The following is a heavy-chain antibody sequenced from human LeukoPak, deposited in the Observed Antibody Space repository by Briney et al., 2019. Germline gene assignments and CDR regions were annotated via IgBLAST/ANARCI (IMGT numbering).Heavy chain of an antibody. Sequence: SVKVSCKASGGIFSSYAISWVRQAPGQGLEWMGGIIPIFGTANYAQKFQGRVTITADESTSTAYMELSSLRSEDTAVYYCARAPGSLDYYYYYGMDVWGQGTTVTVSS. CDR1: GGIFSSYA. CDR3: ARAPGSLDYYYYYGMDV. D-gene: IGHD3-10*01. CDR2: IIPIFGTA. J-gene: IGHJ6*02. V-gene: IGHV1-69*13.